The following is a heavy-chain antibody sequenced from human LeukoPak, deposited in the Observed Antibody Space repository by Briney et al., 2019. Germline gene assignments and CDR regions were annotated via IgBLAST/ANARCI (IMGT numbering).Heavy chain of an antibody. Sequence: GGSLRLSCAASGFTFSSYEMNWVRQAPGKGLEWVSYISSSGSTIYYADSVKGRFTISRDNAKNSLYLQMNSLRAEDTAVYYCARGMEILGVGLQRGYFDYWGQGTLVTVSS. CDR3: ARGMEILGVGLQRGYFDY. CDR1: GFTFSSYE. D-gene: IGHD4-11*01. CDR2: ISSSGSTI. V-gene: IGHV3-48*03. J-gene: IGHJ4*02.